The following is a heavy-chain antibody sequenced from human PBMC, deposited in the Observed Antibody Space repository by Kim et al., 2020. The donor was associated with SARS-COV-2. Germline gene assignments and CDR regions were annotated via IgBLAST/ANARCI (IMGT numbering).Heavy chain of an antibody. Sequence: GGSLRLSCAASGFTFSSYSMNWVRQAPGKGLEWVSSISSISYIYYADSVKGRFTISRDNAKNSLYLQMNSLRAEDTAVYYCARQAAAGTNFDYWGQGTLVTVSA. D-gene: IGHD6-13*01. CDR3: ARQAAAGTNFDY. V-gene: IGHV3-21*01. J-gene: IGHJ4*02. CDR1: GFTFSSYS. CDR2: ISSISYI.